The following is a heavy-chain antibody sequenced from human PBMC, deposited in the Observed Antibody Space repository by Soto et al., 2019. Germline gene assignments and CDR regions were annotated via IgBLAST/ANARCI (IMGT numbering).Heavy chain of an antibody. D-gene: IGHD3-16*01. CDR2: MYDSGST. V-gene: IGHV4-39*01. Sequence: QVELQESGPGLVKPSETLSLTCTVSGDSIRSSSYYWGWIRQPPGKGLEWIGTMYDSGSTYYDPSFKSRATISVDTSKNQVFLKLTSVTAADVAVYYCARHGAETWFDPWGQGTLVTVSS. J-gene: IGHJ5*02. CDR1: GDSIRSSSYY. CDR3: ARHGAETWFDP.